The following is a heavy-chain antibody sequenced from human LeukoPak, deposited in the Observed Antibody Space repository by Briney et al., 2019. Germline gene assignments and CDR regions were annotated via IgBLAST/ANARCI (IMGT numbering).Heavy chain of an antibody. D-gene: IGHD5-18*01. V-gene: IGHV4-59*01. CDR2: IYYSGST. CDR1: GGSISSYY. J-gene: IGHJ6*02. CDR3: ARDRLERYSYGQNYYYGMDV. Sequence: PSETLSLTCTVSGGSISSYYWSWIRQPPGKGLEWIGYIYYSGSTNYNPSLKSRVTISVDTSKNQFSLKLSSVTAADTAVCYCARDRLERYSYGQNYYYGMDVWGQGTTVTVSS.